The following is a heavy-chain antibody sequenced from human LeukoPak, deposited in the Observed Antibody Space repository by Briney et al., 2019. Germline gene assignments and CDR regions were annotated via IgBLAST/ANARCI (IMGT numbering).Heavy chain of an antibody. D-gene: IGHD3-16*01. V-gene: IGHV3-23*05. Sequence: GGSLRLSCVASGFPFSSHAMCWVRQAPGKGLEWVSSIDISGGATWYADSVRGRFTIPRDNSKNTLYLQMTSLRVEDTALYYCANEIRPNDYWGQGTLVTASS. J-gene: IGHJ4*02. CDR3: ANEIRPNDY. CDR2: IDISGGAT. CDR1: GFPFSSHA.